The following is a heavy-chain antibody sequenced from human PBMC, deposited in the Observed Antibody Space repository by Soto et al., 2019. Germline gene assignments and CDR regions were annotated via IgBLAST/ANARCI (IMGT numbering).Heavy chain of an antibody. D-gene: IGHD2-2*01. CDR3: ARGLRIPLKRYCSSTSCFYYYMDV. J-gene: IGHJ6*03. V-gene: IGHV1-8*01. CDR2: MNPSSGNT. Sequence: ASVKVSCKASGYTFTSYDINWVRQATGQGLEWMGWMNPSSGNTGYAQKFQGRVTMTRNTSISTAYMELSSLRSEDTAVYYCARGLRIPLKRYCSSTSCFYYYMDVWGKGTTVTVSS. CDR1: GYTFTSYD.